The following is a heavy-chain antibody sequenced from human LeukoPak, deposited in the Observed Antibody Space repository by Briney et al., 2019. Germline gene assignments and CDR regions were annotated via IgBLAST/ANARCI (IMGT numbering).Heavy chain of an antibody. V-gene: IGHV4-34*01. J-gene: IGHJ4*02. CDR2: INHSGST. CDR1: GGSFSGYY. D-gene: IGHD3-9*01. Sequence: SETLSLTCAVYGGSFSGYYWSWIRQPPGKGLEWIGEINHSGSTNYNPSLKSRVTISVDTSKNQFSLKLSSVTAADTDVYYCARGGVRYFDWLLPYFDYWGQGTLVTVSS. CDR3: ARGGVRYFDWLLPYFDY.